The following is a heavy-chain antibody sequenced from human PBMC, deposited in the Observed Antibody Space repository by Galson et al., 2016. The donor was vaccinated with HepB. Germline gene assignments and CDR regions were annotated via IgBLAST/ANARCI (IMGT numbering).Heavy chain of an antibody. Sequence: SLRLSCAASAFSFRSYAMHWVRQAPGKGLEWVTVISFDGSDKYYADSVKGRFIISRDNSKNTVYLQMNSLRAEVTAVYYCARGPGSYYRGREYYYGMDVWGQGTTVTVSS. CDR3: ARGPGSYYRGREYYYGMDV. D-gene: IGHD3-10*01. CDR1: AFSFRSYA. CDR2: ISFDGSDK. V-gene: IGHV3-30*04. J-gene: IGHJ6*02.